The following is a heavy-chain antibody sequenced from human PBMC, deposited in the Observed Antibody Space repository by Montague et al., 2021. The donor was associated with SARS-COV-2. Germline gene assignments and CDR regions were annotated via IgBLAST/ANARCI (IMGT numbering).Heavy chain of an antibody. CDR2: MHFTGKT. Sequence: SETLSLTCSVSGDSITNHYWSWIRQPAGKGLEWIGRMHFTGKTNFSPFFSSRLTMSAGTSKNQFSLELTSVTAADTAIYFCARDRFDFGAGRQGTIDFWGQGTLVTVSS. CDR1: GDSITNHY. V-gene: IGHV4-4*07. D-gene: IGHD3-10*01. CDR3: ARDRFDFGAGRQGTIDF. J-gene: IGHJ4*02.